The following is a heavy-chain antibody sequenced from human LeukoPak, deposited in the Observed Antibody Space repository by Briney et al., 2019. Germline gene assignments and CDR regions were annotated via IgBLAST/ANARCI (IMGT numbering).Heavy chain of an antibody. Sequence: PGGSLRLSCAASGFTFSSYRMHWDRQVPGEGLVWVAKINTDGSTTGHADSVKGRFTISRDNVKSTLYLQMNSLRVEDTAVYYCAKDTDQSYDVWGRGTVVTVSS. CDR1: GFTFSSYR. V-gene: IGHV3-74*01. D-gene: IGHD2-8*02. CDR3: AKDTDQSYDV. J-gene: IGHJ3*01. CDR2: INTDGSTT.